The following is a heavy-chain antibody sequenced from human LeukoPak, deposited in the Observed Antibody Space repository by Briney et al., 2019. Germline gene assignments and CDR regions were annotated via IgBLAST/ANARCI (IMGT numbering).Heavy chain of an antibody. CDR1: GYTFTSYG. Sequence: ASVKVSCKASGYTFTSYGISWVRQAPGQGLEWMGWISAYNGNTNYAQKLQGRVTMTTDTSTSTAYMELRSLRSDDTAVYYCASVSIAVAGPIYSGDYYYGMDVWGQGTTVTVSS. CDR2: ISAYNGNT. V-gene: IGHV1-18*01. CDR3: ASVSIAVAGPIYSGDYYYGMDV. J-gene: IGHJ6*02. D-gene: IGHD6-19*01.